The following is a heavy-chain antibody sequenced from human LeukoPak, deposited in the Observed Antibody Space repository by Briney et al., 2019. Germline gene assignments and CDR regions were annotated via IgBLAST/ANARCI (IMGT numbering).Heavy chain of an antibody. CDR3: TTWWLLSRFDY. CDR1: GFTFSSYW. D-gene: IGHD3-3*01. CDR2: IKSKTDGGTT. Sequence: GGSLRLSCAASGFTFSSYWMSWVRQAPGKGLEWVGRIKSKTDGGTTDYAAPVKGRFTISRDDSKNTLYLQMNSLKTEDTAVYYCTTWWLLSRFDYWGQGTLVTVSS. V-gene: IGHV3-15*01. J-gene: IGHJ4*02.